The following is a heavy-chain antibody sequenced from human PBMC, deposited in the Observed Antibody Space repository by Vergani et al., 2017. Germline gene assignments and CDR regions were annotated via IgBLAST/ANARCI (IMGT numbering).Heavy chain of an antibody. CDR3: AKVGRSEVAGTFGAFDI. CDR1: GFTFSNSA. V-gene: IGHV3-23*01. CDR2: ISGPGLST. J-gene: IGHJ3*02. Sequence: EVHLLESGGGLVQSGGSLRLSCAASGFTFSNSAVRWVRQAPGRGLGWVSSISGPGLSTYYADSVKGRFSISRDNSKNTLFLHMNSLRPEDTAVYYCAKVGRSEVAGTFGAFDIWGQGTMVTVSS. D-gene: IGHD6-19*01.